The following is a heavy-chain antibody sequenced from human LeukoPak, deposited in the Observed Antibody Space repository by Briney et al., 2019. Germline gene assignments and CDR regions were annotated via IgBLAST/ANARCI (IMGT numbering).Heavy chain of an antibody. J-gene: IGHJ5*02. CDR1: DGSIPYYY. V-gene: IGHV4-59*01. CDR2: IHNSGST. D-gene: IGHD1-26*01. Sequence: LETLSLTCAVSDGSIPYYYWNWIRQPPGKGLEWIGYIHNSGSTSYNSSLKSRVTISADMSKNQVSLKLTSVTAADTAVYYCASCIVGANWFDPWGQGILVTVSS. CDR3: ASCIVGANWFDP.